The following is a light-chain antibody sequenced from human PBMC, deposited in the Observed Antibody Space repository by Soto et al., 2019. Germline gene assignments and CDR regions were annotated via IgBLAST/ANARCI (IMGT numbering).Light chain of an antibody. Sequence: EIVLTQSPATLSLSPGERATLSCRASQSVSSYLAWYQQKPGQAPRLLIYDASNSATGIPARFSGSGSGTDFTLAISSLEPEDFAVYYCQQRSNWPPLTFGPGNKVDIK. V-gene: IGKV3-11*01. J-gene: IGKJ3*01. CDR2: DAS. CDR1: QSVSSY. CDR3: QQRSNWPPLT.